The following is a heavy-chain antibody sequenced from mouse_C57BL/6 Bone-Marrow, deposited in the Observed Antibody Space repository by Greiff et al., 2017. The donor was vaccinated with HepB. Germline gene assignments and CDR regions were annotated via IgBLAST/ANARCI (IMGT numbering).Heavy chain of an antibody. V-gene: IGHV1-72*01. CDR3: AREDSKSYYFDY. J-gene: IGHJ2*01. D-gene: IGHD2-5*01. CDR2: IDPNSGGT. Sequence: QVHVKQPGAELVKPGASVKLSCKASGYTFTSYWMHWVKQRPGRGLEWIGRIDPNSGGTKYNEKFKSKATLTVDKPSSTAYMQLSSLTSEDSAVYYCAREDSKSYYFDYWGQGTTLTVSS. CDR1: GYTFTSYW.